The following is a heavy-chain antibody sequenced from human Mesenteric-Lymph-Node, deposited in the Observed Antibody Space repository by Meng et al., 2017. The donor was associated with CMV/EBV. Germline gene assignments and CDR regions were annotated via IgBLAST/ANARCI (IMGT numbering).Heavy chain of an antibody. CDR3: AKDSGCSSTSCYYYFQH. CDR2: IWYDGSNK. J-gene: IGHJ1*01. CDR1: GFTFSSYG. V-gene: IGHV3-33*06. D-gene: IGHD2-2*01. Sequence: GRSLRLSCAASGFTFSSYGMHWVRQAPGKGLEWVAVIWYDGSNKYYADSVKGRFTISRDNSKNTLYLQMNSLRAEDTAVYYCAKDSGCSSTSCYYYFQHWGQGTLVTVSS.